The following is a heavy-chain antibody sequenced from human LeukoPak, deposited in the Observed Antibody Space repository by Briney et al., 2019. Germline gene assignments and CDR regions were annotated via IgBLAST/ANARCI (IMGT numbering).Heavy chain of an antibody. D-gene: IGHD3-10*01. CDR3: AKDIGSGGSGSFDY. CDR1: KFTFSTSA. J-gene: IGHJ4*02. Sequence: GGSLRLSCAASKFTFSTSAMSWVRQAPGKGLEWVSAISGSGANTYYVDSVKGRFTISRDNSKNTLYLEMSSLRSDDTAVYYCAKDIGSGGSGSFDYWGQGTLVTVSS. V-gene: IGHV3-23*01. CDR2: ISGSGANT.